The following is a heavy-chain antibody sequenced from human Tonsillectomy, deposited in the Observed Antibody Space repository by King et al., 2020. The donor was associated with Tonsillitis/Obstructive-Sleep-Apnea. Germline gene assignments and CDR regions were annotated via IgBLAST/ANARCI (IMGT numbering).Heavy chain of an antibody. CDR2: ISSNGGST. D-gene: IGHD2-2*01. V-gene: IGHV3-64D*06. CDR1: GFTFSSYA. J-gene: IGHJ6*02. Sequence: EVQLVESGGGLVQPGGSLRLSCSASGFTFSSYAMHWVRQAPGKGLEYVSAISSNGGSTYYADSVKGRFTISRDNSKNTLYLQMRSLRAEDTAVYYCLKGGDIVVVPAAHPYYYFGMDVWGQGTTVTVSS. CDR3: LKGGDIVVVPAAHPYYYFGMDV.